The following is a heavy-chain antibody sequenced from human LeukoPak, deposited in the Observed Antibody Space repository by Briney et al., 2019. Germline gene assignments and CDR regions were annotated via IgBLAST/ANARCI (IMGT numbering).Heavy chain of an antibody. Sequence: GRSLRLSCAASGFTFSSYGMHWVRQAPGKGLEWVAVIWYDGSNKYYADSVKGRFTISRDNSKNTLYLQMNSLRAEDTAVYYCAREGATRGEQWLGRQHWGQGTLVTVSS. D-gene: IGHD6-19*01. J-gene: IGHJ1*01. CDR3: AREGATRGEQWLGRQH. CDR2: IWYDGSNK. V-gene: IGHV3-33*01. CDR1: GFTFSSYG.